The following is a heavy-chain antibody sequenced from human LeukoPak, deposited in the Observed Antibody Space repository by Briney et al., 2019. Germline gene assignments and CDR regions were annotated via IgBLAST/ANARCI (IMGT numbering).Heavy chain of an antibody. J-gene: IGHJ3*02. CDR3: ARLGGDGYNYGEEI. CDR2: IIPIFGTA. V-gene: IGHV1-69*13. D-gene: IGHD5-24*01. CDR1: GGTFSSYA. Sequence: SVKVSCKASGGTFSSYAISWVRQAPGQGLEWMEGIIPIFGTANYAQKFQGRVTITADESTSTAYMELSSLRSEDTAVYYCARLGGDGYNYGEEIWGQGTMVTVSS.